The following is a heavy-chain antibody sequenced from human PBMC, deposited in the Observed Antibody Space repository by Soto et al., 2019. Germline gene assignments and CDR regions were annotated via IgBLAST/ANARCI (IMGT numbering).Heavy chain of an antibody. CDR3: ARTIAEAGPTKNYYYYYGMDV. CDR2: IIPIFGTA. Sequence: QVQLVQSGAEVKKPGSSVKVSCKASGGTFSSYAISWVRQAPGQGLEWMGGIIPIFGTANYAQKFQGRVTITADESTSTAYMELSSLRSEDTAVYYCARTIAEAGPTKNYYYYYGMDVWGQGTTVTVSS. CDR1: GGTFSSYA. V-gene: IGHV1-69*01. D-gene: IGHD6-13*01. J-gene: IGHJ6*02.